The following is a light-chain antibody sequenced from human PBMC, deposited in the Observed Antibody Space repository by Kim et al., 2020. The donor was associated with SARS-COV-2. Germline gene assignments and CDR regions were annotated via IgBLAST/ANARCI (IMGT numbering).Light chain of an antibody. CDR1: QSVVNNY. CDR3: QQFGSSPPYS. CDR2: AAS. Sequence: SPGEKATRSCRTSQSVVNNYLGWYQQKPGQAPRLLIFAASSRATGIPDRFSGSGSGTDFTLTIDRVAPEDVAVYYCQQFGSSPPYSFGQGTKLEI. J-gene: IGKJ2*03. V-gene: IGKV3-20*01.